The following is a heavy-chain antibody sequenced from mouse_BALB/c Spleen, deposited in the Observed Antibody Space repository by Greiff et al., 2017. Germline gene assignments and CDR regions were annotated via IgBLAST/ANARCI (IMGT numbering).Heavy chain of an antibody. D-gene: IGHD4-1*01. J-gene: IGHJ2*01. CDR1: GFTFSSYA. CDR3: ARGWDGGFFDY. Sequence: EVQLVESGGGLVKPGGSLKLSCAASGFTFSSYAMSWVRQSPEKRLEWVAEISSGGSYTYYPDTVTGRFTISRDNAKNTLYLEMSSLRSEDTAMYYCARGWDGGFFDYWGQGTTLTVSS. V-gene: IGHV5-9-4*01. CDR2: ISSGGSYT.